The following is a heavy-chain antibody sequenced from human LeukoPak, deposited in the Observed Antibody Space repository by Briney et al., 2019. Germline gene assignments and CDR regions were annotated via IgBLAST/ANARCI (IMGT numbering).Heavy chain of an antibody. J-gene: IGHJ4*02. Sequence: TGGSLRLSCAASGFTFSSYSMNWVRQAPGKGLEWVSSISSSSSYIYYADSVKGRFTISRDNAKNSLYLQMNSLRAEDTAVYYCARGGYSSGQTDYWGQGTLVTVSS. V-gene: IGHV3-21*01. CDR3: ARGGYSSGQTDY. D-gene: IGHD6-19*01. CDR2: ISSSSSYI. CDR1: GFTFSSYS.